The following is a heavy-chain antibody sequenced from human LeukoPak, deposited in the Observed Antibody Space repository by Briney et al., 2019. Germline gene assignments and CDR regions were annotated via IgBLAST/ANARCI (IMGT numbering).Heavy chain of an antibody. V-gene: IGHV4-39*07. CDR1: GGSISSSSYY. CDR3: VGATNWFDP. J-gene: IGHJ5*02. Sequence: SETLSLTCTVSGGSISSSSYYWGWIRQPPGKGLEWIGSIYYSGSTYYNPSLKSRATISVDTSRNQFSLKLSSVTAADTAVYYCVGATNWFDPWGQGTLVTVSS. CDR2: IYYSGST. D-gene: IGHD1-26*01.